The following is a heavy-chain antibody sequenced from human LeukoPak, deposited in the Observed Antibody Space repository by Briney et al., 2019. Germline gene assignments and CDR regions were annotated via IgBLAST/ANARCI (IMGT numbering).Heavy chain of an antibody. CDR2: ISYDGSNK. Sequence: GGSLRLSCAASGFTFSSYAMHWVRQAPGKGLEWVAVISYDGSNKYYADSVKGRFTISRDNAKNSLYLQMNSLRAEDTAVYYCARDLLDMGGYWGQGTLVTVSS. D-gene: IGHD2-2*03. V-gene: IGHV3-30-3*01. CDR3: ARDLLDMGGY. CDR1: GFTFSSYA. J-gene: IGHJ4*02.